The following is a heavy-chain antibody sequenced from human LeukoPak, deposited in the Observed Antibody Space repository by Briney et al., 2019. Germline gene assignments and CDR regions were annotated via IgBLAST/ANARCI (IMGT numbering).Heavy chain of an antibody. CDR2: IRDDGSGK. Sequence: PGGSLRLSCAASGFTFSSYGMHWVRQAPGKGLEWVAFIRDDGSGKYYADSVQGRFTISRDNSKNTLYLQMNSLRAEDTAVYYCAKDRSNSWAFDYWGQGTLLTVSS. D-gene: IGHD6-13*01. CDR3: AKDRSNSWAFDY. V-gene: IGHV3-30*02. CDR1: GFTFSSYG. J-gene: IGHJ4*02.